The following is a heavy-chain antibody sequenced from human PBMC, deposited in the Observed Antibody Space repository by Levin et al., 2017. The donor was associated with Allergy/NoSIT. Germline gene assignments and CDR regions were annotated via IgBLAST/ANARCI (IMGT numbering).Heavy chain of an antibody. CDR3: ARVPPASVVAAKSESYFDL. V-gene: IGHV4-4*02. D-gene: IGHD2-15*01. J-gene: IGHJ2*01. Sequence: PSETLSLTCAVSGGSISSSNWWSWVRQPPGKGLEWIGEIYHSGSTNYNPSLKSRVTISVDKSKNQFSLKLSSVTAADTAVYYCARVPPASVVAAKSESYFDLWGRGTLVTVSS. CDR2: IYHSGST. CDR1: GGSISSSNW.